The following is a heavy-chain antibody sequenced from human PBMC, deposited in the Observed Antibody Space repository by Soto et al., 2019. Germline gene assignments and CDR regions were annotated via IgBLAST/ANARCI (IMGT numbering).Heavy chain of an antibody. CDR3: ARSPAYGDYANLDT. J-gene: IGHJ5*02. CDR2: IYTTRSP. CDR1: GDSVSKYY. V-gene: IGHV4-4*07. Sequence: ETLSLTCTVSGDSVSKYYWNWIRQPAGKGLEWIGRIYTTRSPNYNPSLKSRVTMSVDTSKNQFSLKLNLSSVTAADTAVYYCARSPAYGDYANLDTWGQGTLVTVSS. D-gene: IGHD4-17*01.